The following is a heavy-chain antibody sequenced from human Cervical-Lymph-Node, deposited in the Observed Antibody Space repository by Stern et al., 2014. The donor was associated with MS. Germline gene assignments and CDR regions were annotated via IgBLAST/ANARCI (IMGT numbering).Heavy chain of an antibody. V-gene: IGHV5-51*01. J-gene: IGHJ4*02. Sequence: EVQLVESGAEVKKPGEFLKISCKGSGYSFTNYWIGWVRQMPGKGLELMGIIYHGASEARYSPSFQGQVTISADKSISTAYLQWSSLKASDTAMYYCARGSGRDFFDYWGQGTLVTVSS. CDR1: GYSFTNYW. CDR3: ARGSGRDFFDY. CDR2: IYHGASEA. D-gene: IGHD3-3*01.